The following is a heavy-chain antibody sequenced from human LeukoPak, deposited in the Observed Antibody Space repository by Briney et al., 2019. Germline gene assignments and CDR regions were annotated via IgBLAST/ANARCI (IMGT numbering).Heavy chain of an antibody. CDR3: ARGPRYFDL. J-gene: IGHJ2*01. CDR1: GFTFSTFG. V-gene: IGHV3-7*01. Sequence: TGGSLRLSCAASGFTFSTFGMSCVRQAPGKGLEWVANIKQDGSEKYYVDSVKGRFTISRDNAKNSLFLLLSSLRAEDTAVYYCARGPRYFDLWGRGTLVTVSS. CDR2: IKQDGSEK.